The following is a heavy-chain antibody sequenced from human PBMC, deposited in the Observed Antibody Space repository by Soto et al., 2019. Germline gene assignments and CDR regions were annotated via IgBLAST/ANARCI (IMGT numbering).Heavy chain of an antibody. V-gene: IGHV1-46*01. J-gene: IGHJ6*02. Sequence: ASVKVSCKASGYTFTSYYMHWVRQAPGQGLEWMGIINPSGGSTSYAQKFQGRVTMTRDTSTSTVYMELSSLRSEDTAVYYCARGDSSSSPYYYGMDVWGQGTTVTVSS. CDR1: GYTFTSYY. D-gene: IGHD6-6*01. CDR2: INPSGGST. CDR3: ARGDSSSSPYYYGMDV.